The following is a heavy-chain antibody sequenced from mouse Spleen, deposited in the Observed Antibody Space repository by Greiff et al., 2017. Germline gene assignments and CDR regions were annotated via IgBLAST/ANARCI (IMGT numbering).Heavy chain of an antibody. V-gene: IGHV3-6*01. J-gene: IGHJ2*01. CDR2: ISYDGSN. CDR3: ARAYYYGSSYVGYYFDY. D-gene: IGHD1-1*01. Sequence: EVQVVESGPGLVKPSQSLSLTCSVTGYSITSGYYWNWIRQFPGNKLEWMGYISYDGSNNYNPSLKNRISITRDTSKNQFFLKLNSVTTEDTATYYCARAYYYGSSYVGYYFDYWGQGTTLTVSS. CDR1: GYSITSGYY.